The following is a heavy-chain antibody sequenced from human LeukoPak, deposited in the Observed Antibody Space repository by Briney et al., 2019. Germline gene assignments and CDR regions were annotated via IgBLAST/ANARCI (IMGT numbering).Heavy chain of an antibody. J-gene: IGHJ4*02. CDR1: GFTFSSYG. D-gene: IGHD6-13*01. CDR2: IWYDGSKK. Sequence: GGSLRLSCAASGFTFSSYGMHWVRQAPGKGLEWVALIWYDGSKKFYTDPVKGRFTVSRDNARKSLYLQMNSLRAEDTAVYYCARGERTAAADYWGQGTLVTVSS. CDR3: ARGERTAAADY. V-gene: IGHV3-33*01.